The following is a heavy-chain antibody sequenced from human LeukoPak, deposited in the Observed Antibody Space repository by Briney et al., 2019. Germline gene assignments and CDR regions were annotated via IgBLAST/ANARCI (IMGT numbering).Heavy chain of an antibody. D-gene: IGHD3-10*01. CDR3: ARGIYGSGSYSPFDY. Sequence: ASVKVSCKASGYTFTSYYMHWVRQAPGQGLEWMGIINPSGGSTGYAQKFQGRVTMTRDMSTSTVYMELSSLRSEDTAVYYCARGIYGSGSYSPFDYWGQGTLVTVSS. J-gene: IGHJ4*02. V-gene: IGHV1-46*01. CDR1: GYTFTSYY. CDR2: INPSGGST.